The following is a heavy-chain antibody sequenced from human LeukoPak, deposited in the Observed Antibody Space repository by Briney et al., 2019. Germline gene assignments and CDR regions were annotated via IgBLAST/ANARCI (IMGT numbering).Heavy chain of an antibody. CDR1: GYTLTELS. V-gene: IGHV1-24*01. D-gene: IGHD3-22*01. J-gene: IGHJ4*02. CDR3: ATRVYYDSSGYYFDY. CDR2: FDPEDGET. Sequence: ASVKVSCKVSGYTLTELSMHWVRQAPGKGLEWMGGFDPEDGETIYAQKFQGRVTMTEDTSTGTAYMELSSLRSEDTAVYYCATRVYYDSSGYYFDYWGQGTLVTVSS.